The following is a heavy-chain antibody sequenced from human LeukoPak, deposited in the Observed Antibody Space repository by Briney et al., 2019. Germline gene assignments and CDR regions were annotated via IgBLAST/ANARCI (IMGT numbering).Heavy chain of an antibody. Sequence: SETLSLTCTVSGGSISSYYWSWIRQPPGKGLEWIGYIYYSGSTNYNPSLKSRVTISVDTSKNQFSLKLSSVTAADTDVYYCARESGWCNAFDIWGQGTMVTVSS. J-gene: IGHJ3*02. D-gene: IGHD6-19*01. V-gene: IGHV4-59*01. CDR2: IYYSGST. CDR3: ARESGWCNAFDI. CDR1: GGSISSYY.